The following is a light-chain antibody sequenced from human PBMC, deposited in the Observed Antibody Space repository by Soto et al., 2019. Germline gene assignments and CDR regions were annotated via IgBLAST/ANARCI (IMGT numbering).Light chain of an antibody. CDR3: QQRSNWPPIT. J-gene: IGKJ5*01. CDR1: QRFASN. Sequence: EIVLTQSPATLSLSPGERATLSDGAGQRFASNLAWYQQKPGQPPRLLINDESNRATGIPARLSGSGSGTDFTLTISSLEPEDVAVYYCQQRSNWPPITFGQGTRLEIK. CDR2: DES. V-gene: IGKV3-11*01.